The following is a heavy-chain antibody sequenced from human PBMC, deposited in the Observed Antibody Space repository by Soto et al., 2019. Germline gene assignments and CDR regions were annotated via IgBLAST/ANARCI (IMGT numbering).Heavy chain of an antibody. Sequence: GGSLRLSCAASGFTFSSYWMSWVRQAPGKGLEWVANIKQDGSEKYYVDSVKGRFTISRDNAKNSLYLQMNSLRAEDTAVYYCARGRNYDFWSCSDQNDAYDICSQGTMDPVSS. CDR3: ARGRNYDFWSCSDQNDAYDI. J-gene: IGHJ3*02. CDR2: IKQDGSEK. V-gene: IGHV3-7*01. D-gene: IGHD3-3*01. CDR1: GFTFSSYW.